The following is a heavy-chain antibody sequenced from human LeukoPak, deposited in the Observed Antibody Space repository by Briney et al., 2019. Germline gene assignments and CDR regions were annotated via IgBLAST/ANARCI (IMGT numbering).Heavy chain of an antibody. CDR2: IIPIFGTA. CDR1: GGTFSSYA. V-gene: IGHV1-69*13. CDR3: GLHSKGLSSTSCYALGLCYYYMDV. Sequence: GASVKVSCKASGGTFSSYAISWVRQAPGQGLEWMGGIIPIFGTANYAQKFQGRVTITADESTSTAYMELSSLRSEDTAVYYCGLHSKGLSSTSCYALGLCYYYMDVWGKGTTVTISS. D-gene: IGHD2-2*01. J-gene: IGHJ6*03.